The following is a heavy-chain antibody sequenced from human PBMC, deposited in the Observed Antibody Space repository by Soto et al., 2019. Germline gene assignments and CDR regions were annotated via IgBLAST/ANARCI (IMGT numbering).Heavy chain of an antibody. D-gene: IGHD1-26*01. Sequence: QVQLVESGGGVVQPGRSLRLSCATSGFTFSTYGMHWVRQAPGKGLEWVAVISSDGSNKYQADSVKGRFTISRDNSKNTLYLQMNSLRAEDTAVYYCAKAKYSGSSYFEYWGQGTLVTVSS. CDR2: ISSDGSNK. J-gene: IGHJ4*02. CDR3: AKAKYSGSSYFEY. CDR1: GFTFSTYG. V-gene: IGHV3-30*18.